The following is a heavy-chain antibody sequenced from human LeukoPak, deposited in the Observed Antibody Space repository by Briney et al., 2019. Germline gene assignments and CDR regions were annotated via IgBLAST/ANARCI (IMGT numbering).Heavy chain of an antibody. D-gene: IGHD3-22*01. Sequence: PGGSLRLSCAASGFTFSSYSMNWVRQAPGKGLEWVSSISSSSSYIYYADSVKGRFTISRDNAKNSLYLQMNSLRAEDTAVYYCARSLTYYYDSSGYEAHAFDIWGQGTMVTVSS. J-gene: IGHJ3*02. CDR2: ISSSSSYI. V-gene: IGHV3-21*01. CDR1: GFTFSSYS. CDR3: ARSLTYYYDSSGYEAHAFDI.